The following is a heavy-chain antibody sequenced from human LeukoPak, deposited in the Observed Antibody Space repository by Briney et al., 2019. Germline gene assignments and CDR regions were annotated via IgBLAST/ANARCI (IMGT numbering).Heavy chain of an antibody. V-gene: IGHV4-34*01. D-gene: IGHD3-3*01. Sequence: PSETLSLTCAVYGGSFSGYYWSWIRQPPGKGLEWIGEINHSGSTNYNPSLKSRVTISVDTSKNQFSLKLSSVTAADTAVYYCARHAIFGVVIRNWFDPWGQGTLVTVSS. J-gene: IGHJ5*02. CDR3: ARHAIFGVVIRNWFDP. CDR1: GGSFSGYY. CDR2: INHSGST.